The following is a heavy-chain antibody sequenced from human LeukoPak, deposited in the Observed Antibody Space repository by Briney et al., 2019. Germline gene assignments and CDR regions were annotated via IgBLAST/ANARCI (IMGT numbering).Heavy chain of an antibody. CDR1: GLTFSTSD. D-gene: IGHD1-14*01. J-gene: IGHJ4*02. CDR3: ATETNGRHYDY. CDR2: IGPTGSDR. V-gene: IGHV3-21*06. Sequence: GGSLRLSCTASGLTFSTSDFNWVRQAPGKGLEWVASIGPTGSDRHHADSIKGRFTISRDNANNFLYLQMNSLRAGDTAVYYCATETNGRHYDYWGQGTLLTVSS.